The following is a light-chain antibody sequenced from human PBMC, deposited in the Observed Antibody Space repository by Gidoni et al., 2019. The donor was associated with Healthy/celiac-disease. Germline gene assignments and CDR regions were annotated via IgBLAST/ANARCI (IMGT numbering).Light chain of an antibody. J-gene: IGKJ4*01. CDR1: QGISSY. Sequence: DIQLTQSPSFLSASVGDRVTITCRASQGISSYLAWYQQKPGKAPKLLIYAASTLQSGVPSRFSGSGSGTEFTLTISRLQPEDFATYYCQQLNSYPPAXFXGGTKVEIK. CDR2: AAS. CDR3: QQLNSYPPAX. V-gene: IGKV1-9*01.